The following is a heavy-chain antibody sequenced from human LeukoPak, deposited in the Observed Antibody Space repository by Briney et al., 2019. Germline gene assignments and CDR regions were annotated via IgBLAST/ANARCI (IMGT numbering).Heavy chain of an antibody. CDR3: AKDSQGFYGGFWYGTYGMDV. V-gene: IGHV3-23*01. CDR1: GFTFDNFA. J-gene: IGHJ6*02. Sequence: QTGGSLRLSCVASGFTFDNFAMTWVRQAPGKGLEWVSTICDNIHYADSVRGRFTISRDNSRKTVFLQMNSLTPEDAATYYCAKDSQGFYGGFWYGTYGMDVWGQGTTVTVSS. D-gene: IGHD3-16*01. CDR2: ICDNI.